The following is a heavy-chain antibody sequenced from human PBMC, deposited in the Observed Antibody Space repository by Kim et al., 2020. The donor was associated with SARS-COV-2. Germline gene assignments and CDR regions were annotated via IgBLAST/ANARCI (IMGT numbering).Heavy chain of an antibody. CDR1: GGTFSSYA. Sequence: SVKVSCKASGGTFSSYAISWVRQAPGQGLEWMGGIIPIFGTANYAQKFQGRVTITADESTSTAYMELSSLRSEDTAVYYCARALITMIVAYYYGMDVWGQGTTVTVSS. D-gene: IGHD3-22*01. V-gene: IGHV1-69*13. J-gene: IGHJ6*02. CDR2: IIPIFGTA. CDR3: ARALITMIVAYYYGMDV.